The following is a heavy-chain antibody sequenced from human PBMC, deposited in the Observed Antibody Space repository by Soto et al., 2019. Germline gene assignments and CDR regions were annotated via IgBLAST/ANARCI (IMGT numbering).Heavy chain of an antibody. J-gene: IGHJ3*02. CDR2: IHPSGGVT. V-gene: IGHV1-46*01. CDR3: TEEKPNEENDAFDS. CDR1: GYSSTTYF. D-gene: IGHD1-1*01. Sequence: ASVKVSCKASGYSSTTYFIHWVRQAPGQGLEWMGVIHPSGGVTNYAQKFQGRVIMTKDTYTNTVSSELSSLRSDDTAVYYCTEEKPNEENDAFDSWGQVTMVTVSS.